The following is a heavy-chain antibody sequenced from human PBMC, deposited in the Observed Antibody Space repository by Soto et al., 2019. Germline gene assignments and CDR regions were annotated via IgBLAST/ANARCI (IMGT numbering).Heavy chain of an antibody. V-gene: IGHV1-69*13. CDR3: ASEISTSGSYPVFFDY. CDR2: IIPIFGTA. D-gene: IGHD1-26*01. J-gene: IGHJ4*02. CDR1: GGTFSIYA. Sequence: SVKVSCKASGGTFSIYAISWVRQAPGQGLEWMGGIIPIFGTANYAQKFQGRVTITADESTSTAYMELSSLRSEDTAVYYCASEISTSGSYPVFFDYWGQGTQVTVSS.